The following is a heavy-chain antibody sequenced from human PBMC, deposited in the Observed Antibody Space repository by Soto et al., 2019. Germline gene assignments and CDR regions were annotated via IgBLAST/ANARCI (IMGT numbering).Heavy chain of an antibody. Sequence: QMQLVQSGAEVKERGSSVKISCKTSGGTFNTYALTWVRQAPGQGLEWIGGIIPIFGIKNVAQRVQGRVTINADESLTTAYMDMTSLRSDDTAVYYCAKEEGAHWGQGTLVPVSS. CDR2: IIPIFGIK. D-gene: IGHD3-16*01. J-gene: IGHJ1*01. CDR1: GGTFNTYA. V-gene: IGHV1-69*01. CDR3: AKEEGAH.